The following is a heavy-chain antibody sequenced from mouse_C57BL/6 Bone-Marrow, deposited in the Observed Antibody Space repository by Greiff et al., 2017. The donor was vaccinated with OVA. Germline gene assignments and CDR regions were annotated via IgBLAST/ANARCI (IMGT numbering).Heavy chain of an antibody. CDR2: IHPNSGST. Sequence: QVQLKQPGAELVKPGASVKLSCKASGYTFTSYWMHWVKQRPGQGLVWIGMIHPNSGSTNYNETFKSKATLTVDKSSSTAYMQLSSLTSEDSAVYYCARGYDYVGYWGQGTTLTVSS. CDR3: ARGYDYVGY. V-gene: IGHV1-64*01. J-gene: IGHJ2*01. CDR1: GYTFTSYW. D-gene: IGHD2-3*01.